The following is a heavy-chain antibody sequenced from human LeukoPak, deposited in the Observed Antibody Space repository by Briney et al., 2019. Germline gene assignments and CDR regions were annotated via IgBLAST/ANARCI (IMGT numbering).Heavy chain of an antibody. J-gene: IGHJ4*02. Sequence: GGSLRLSCAASGFTFSSYSMNWVRQAPGKGLEWVSSISSSSSCIYYADSVKGRFTTSRDNAKNSLYLQMNSLRAEDTAVYYCARGQPRYSGYDSQFDYWGQGTLVTVSS. D-gene: IGHD5-12*01. CDR3: ARGQPRYSGYDSQFDY. CDR2: ISSSSSCI. V-gene: IGHV3-21*01. CDR1: GFTFSSYS.